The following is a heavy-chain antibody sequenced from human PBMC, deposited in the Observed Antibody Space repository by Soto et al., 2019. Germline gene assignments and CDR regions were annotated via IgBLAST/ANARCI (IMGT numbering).Heavy chain of an antibody. V-gene: IGHV1-18*01. CDR2: ISAYNGNT. J-gene: IGHJ6*03. Sequence: ASVKVSCKASGYTFTSYGISWVRQAPGQGLEWMGWISAYNGNTNYAQKLQGRVTMTTDTSTSTAYMELRSLRSDDTAVYYCARGIPSQGYCSSTSYSCPHYYYYYMDVWGKGTTVTVSS. CDR3: ARGIPSQGYCSSTSYSCPHYYYYYMDV. CDR1: GYTFTSYG. D-gene: IGHD2-2*01.